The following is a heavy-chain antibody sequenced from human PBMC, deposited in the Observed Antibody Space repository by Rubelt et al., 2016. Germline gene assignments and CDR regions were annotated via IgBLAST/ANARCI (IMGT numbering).Heavy chain of an antibody. CDR2: IIPILGIA. V-gene: IGHV1-69*09. D-gene: IGHD6-19*01. Sequence: QVQLVQSGAEVKKPGASVKVSCKASGGTFSSYAISWVRPAPGQGLEWMGRIIPILGIANYARKVEARVTITPDKATRTDYMGLSSLRAEDTALYYGASLQYSSGWYSDYWGQGTLVTVSS. CDR1: GGTFSSYA. CDR3: ASLQYSSGWYSDY. J-gene: IGHJ4*02.